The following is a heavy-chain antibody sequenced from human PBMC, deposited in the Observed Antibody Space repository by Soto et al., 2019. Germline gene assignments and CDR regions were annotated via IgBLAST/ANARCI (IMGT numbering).Heavy chain of an antibody. CDR1: GFSFSDYY. D-gene: IGHD6-25*01. J-gene: IGHJ4*02. CDR2: ISGIGTDT. CDR3: AKNASGGRTSNPGGFDY. Sequence: GGSLRLSCAASGFSFSDYYMAWFRQPPGKGLEWISQISGIGTDTKYADSVKGRFTVSRDNDKSSLSLQMDSLRADDTAVYYCAKNASGGRTSNPGGFDYWGPGTLVTVSS. V-gene: IGHV3-11*06.